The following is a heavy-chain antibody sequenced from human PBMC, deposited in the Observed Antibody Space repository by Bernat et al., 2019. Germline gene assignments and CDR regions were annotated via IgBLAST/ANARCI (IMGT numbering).Heavy chain of an antibody. Sequence: QVQLVQSGAEVKKPGASVNVSCKDSGYTFTGYYMHWVRQAPGQGLEWMGWINPNSGGPNNAQKFKGWFTMTRDTSISTAYMELSRLRSDDTAVYYCARMTYYYDSSGYSPYFDYWGQGTLVTVSS. CDR3: ARMTYYYDSSGYSPYFDY. D-gene: IGHD3-22*01. V-gene: IGHV1-2*04. CDR1: GYTFTGYY. CDR2: INPNSGGP. J-gene: IGHJ4*02.